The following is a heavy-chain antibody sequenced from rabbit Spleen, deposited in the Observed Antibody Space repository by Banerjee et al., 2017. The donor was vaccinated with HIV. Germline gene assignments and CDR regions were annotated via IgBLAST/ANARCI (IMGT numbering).Heavy chain of an antibody. Sequence: SLEESGGDLDTPGASLTLTGTVTGFSFSSIDYMGWVRSAPGKGLEWISCIAGSSSCFTYSATLAKGRFTCSKTSSTTVTLQMTSLTVADTATYFCARDTGSSFSSYGMDLWGPGTLVTVS. V-gene: IGHV1S40*01. CDR3: ARDTGSSFSSYGMDL. J-gene: IGHJ6*01. CDR1: GFSFSSIDY. D-gene: IGHD8-1*01. CDR2: IAGSSSCFT.